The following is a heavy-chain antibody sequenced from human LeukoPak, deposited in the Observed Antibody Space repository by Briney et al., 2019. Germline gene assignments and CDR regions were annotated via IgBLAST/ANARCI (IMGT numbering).Heavy chain of an antibody. CDR3: ARLPTVATTPFDY. CDR1: GGSISSYY. CDR2: IYYSGST. D-gene: IGHD5-12*01. J-gene: IGHJ4*02. V-gene: IGHV4-59*08. Sequence: PSETLSLTCTVSGGSISSYYWSWIRQPPGKGLEWIGYIYYSGSTNYNPSLKSRVTISVDTSKNQFSLKLSSVTAADTAVYYCARLPTVATTPFDYWGQGTLVTVSS.